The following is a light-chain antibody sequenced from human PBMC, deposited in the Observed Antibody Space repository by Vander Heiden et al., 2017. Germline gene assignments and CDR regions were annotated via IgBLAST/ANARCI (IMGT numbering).Light chain of an antibody. J-gene: IGLJ2*01. CDR3: QSYDSTNVV. CDR2: DDY. V-gene: IGLV6-57*03. Sequence: NLMLTPPHSVSESPGKTVTISCTRSSGRIASNYVQWYQQRPGSAPTTVIYDDYQRPSGVPDRFSASIDSSSNSASLTISGLKTEDEADYYCQSYDSTNVVFGGGTKLTVL. CDR1: SGRIASNY.